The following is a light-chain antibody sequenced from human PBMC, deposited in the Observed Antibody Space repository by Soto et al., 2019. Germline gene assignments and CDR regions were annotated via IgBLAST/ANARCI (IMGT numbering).Light chain of an antibody. CDR1: QSISSW. CDR3: LQHNSYPWT. Sequence: DSQMTQSPSTLSAAVGDRFTVTFRASQSISSWLAWFQQKPGKVPKRLIYAASSLQSGVPSRFSGSGSGTEFTLTISSLQPEDFATYYCLQHNSYPWTFGQGTKVDIK. CDR2: AAS. J-gene: IGKJ1*01. V-gene: IGKV1-5*01.